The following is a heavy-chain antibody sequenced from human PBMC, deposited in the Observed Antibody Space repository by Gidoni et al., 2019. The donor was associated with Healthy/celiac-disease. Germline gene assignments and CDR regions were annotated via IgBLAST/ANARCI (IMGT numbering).Heavy chain of an antibody. Sequence: EVQLVDSVGGLVNPGWSLRLSCAASGFPFSSSSMNWVRQAPGKGLEWVSSISSSSSYIYYADSVKGRFTIYRDKAKNSLYLQMNSLRAEDTAVYYCARDSPAMIVVVTDAFDIWGQGTMVTVSS. CDR1: GFPFSSSS. CDR3: ARDSPAMIVVVTDAFDI. V-gene: IGHV3-21*01. CDR2: ISSSSSYI. J-gene: IGHJ3*02. D-gene: IGHD3-22*01.